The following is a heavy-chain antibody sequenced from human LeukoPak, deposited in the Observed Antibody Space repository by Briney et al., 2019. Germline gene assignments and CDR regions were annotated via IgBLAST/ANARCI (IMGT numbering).Heavy chain of an antibody. D-gene: IGHD3-10*01. CDR2: IRPDGTGT. V-gene: IGHV3-74*01. Sequence: GGSLRLSCGASGFTFSSYWMHWVRQAPGKGLVWVSRIRPDGTGTNYADSVKGRFTISRDNDKNTLYLQMNSLRAEDTAVYYCARDLVYGSGSYDYWGQGTLVTVSS. CDR3: ARDLVYGSGSYDY. J-gene: IGHJ4*02. CDR1: GFTFSSYW.